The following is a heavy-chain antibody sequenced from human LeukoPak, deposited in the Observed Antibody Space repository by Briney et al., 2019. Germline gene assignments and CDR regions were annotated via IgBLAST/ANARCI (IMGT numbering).Heavy chain of an antibody. CDR3: ANSHNLHYYSNYMGAFDI. Sequence: GSLKISCKGSGYSFTSYWIGWVRQMPGKGLEWMGIIYPGDSDTRYSPSFQGQVTISADKSISTAYPQWSSLKASDTAMYYCANSHNLHYYSNYMGAFDIWGQGTMVTVSS. CDR2: IYPGDSDT. D-gene: IGHD4-11*01. V-gene: IGHV5-51*01. J-gene: IGHJ3*02. CDR1: GYSFTSYW.